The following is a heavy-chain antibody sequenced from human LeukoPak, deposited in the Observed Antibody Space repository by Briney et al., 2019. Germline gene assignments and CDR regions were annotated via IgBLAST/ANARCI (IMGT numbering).Heavy chain of an antibody. CDR2: IGGSGGST. CDR1: GFTFSSYA. CDR3: AKCKIGPPDY. J-gene: IGHJ4*02. Sequence: GGSLRLSCAASGFTFSSYAMSWVRQAPGKGLEWVSAIGGSGGSTYYADSVKGRFTISRDNSKNTPYLQMNSLRAEDTAVYYCAKCKIGPPDYWGQGTLVTVSS. D-gene: IGHD3-22*01. V-gene: IGHV3-23*01.